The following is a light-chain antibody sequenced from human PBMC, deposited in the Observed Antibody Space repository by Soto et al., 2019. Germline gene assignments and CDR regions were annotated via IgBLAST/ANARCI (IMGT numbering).Light chain of an antibody. CDR2: VNSDGSH. Sequence: QPVLTQSPSASASLGASVKLTCTLSSGHSSYAIAWHQQQPEKGPRYLMKVNSDGSHSKGDGIPDRFSGSSSGAERYLAISSLPSEDEADYYCQTWGTAIVVFGGGTKLTVL. CDR1: SGHSSYA. CDR3: QTWGTAIVV. V-gene: IGLV4-69*01. J-gene: IGLJ2*01.